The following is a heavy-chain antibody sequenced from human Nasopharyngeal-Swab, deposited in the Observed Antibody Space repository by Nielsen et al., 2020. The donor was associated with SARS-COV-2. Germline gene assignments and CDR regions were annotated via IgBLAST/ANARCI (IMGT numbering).Heavy chain of an antibody. CDR3: ARAGRVGDAYTGLDV. Sequence: SDTLSLTCSVSGVSFNGFYWNCIRQPPGKGLEWIGEINHNERTNYNPSLKSRVTMSVDTSTNQVSLKLNSLTATDTAVYYCARAGRVGDAYTGLDVWGQGTTVTVSS. CDR2: INHNERT. D-gene: IGHD5-24*01. V-gene: IGHV4-34*01. CDR1: GVSFNGFY. J-gene: IGHJ6*02.